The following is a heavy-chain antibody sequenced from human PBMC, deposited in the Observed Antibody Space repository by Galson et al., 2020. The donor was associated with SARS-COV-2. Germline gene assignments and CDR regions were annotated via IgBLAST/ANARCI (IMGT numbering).Heavy chain of an antibody. CDR2: ISGSGGST. CDR1: GFTFSSYA. D-gene: IGHD6-13*01. CDR3: LWAELGGLYSRSPWFDP. Sequence: GGSLRLSCAASGFTFSSYAMSWVRQAPGKGLEWVSAISGSGGSTYYADSVKGRFTISRDNSKNTLYLQMNSLRAEDTAVYYCLWAELGGLYSRSPWFDPWGQGTLVTVSS. J-gene: IGHJ5*02. V-gene: IGHV3-23*01.